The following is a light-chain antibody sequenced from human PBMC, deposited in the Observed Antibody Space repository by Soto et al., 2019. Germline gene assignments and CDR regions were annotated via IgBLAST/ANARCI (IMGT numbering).Light chain of an antibody. V-gene: IGLV2-23*01. CDR2: EGS. J-gene: IGLJ2*01. CDR3: SSYAGNTVI. CDR1: SSDVGSYNL. Sequence: QSVLTQPASVSGSPGQSITISCTGTSSDVGSYNLVSWYQQHPDKAPKLVIFEGSKRPSGVSNRFSGSKSDNTASLTISGLQAEDEAEYYCSSYAGNTVIFGGGTKVTVL.